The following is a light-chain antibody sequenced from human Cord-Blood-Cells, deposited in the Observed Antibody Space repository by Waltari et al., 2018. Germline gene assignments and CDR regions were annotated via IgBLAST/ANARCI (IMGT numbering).Light chain of an antibody. V-gene: IGLV2-18*02. CDR3: SSYTSSSTSG. J-gene: IGLJ1*01. CDR1: SSAVGSYNR. CDR2: EVS. Sequence: QSALTQPPSVSGSPGQSVTTSCTGTSSAVGSYNRVSWYQNPPGTAPQPQFYEVSNRPSGVPDDCSGSKSVNTATLTSSGRQAENETDYYGSSYTSSSTSGVGAGTKVTVL.